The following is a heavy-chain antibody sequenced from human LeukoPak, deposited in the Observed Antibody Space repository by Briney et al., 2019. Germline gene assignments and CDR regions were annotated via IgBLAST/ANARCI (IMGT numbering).Heavy chain of an antibody. J-gene: IGHJ4*02. CDR1: GFTFSRYA. V-gene: IGHV3-30*04. CDR2: ISYDGSHK. CDR3: ARETYSQHYFDY. D-gene: IGHD3-3*02. Sequence: GGSLRLSCAASGFTFSRYAMHWVRQAPGKGLEWVAVISYDGSHKYYADSVKGRFTISRDNSKNTLYLQMNSLRAEDTTVYYCARETYSQHYFDYWGQGTLVTVSS.